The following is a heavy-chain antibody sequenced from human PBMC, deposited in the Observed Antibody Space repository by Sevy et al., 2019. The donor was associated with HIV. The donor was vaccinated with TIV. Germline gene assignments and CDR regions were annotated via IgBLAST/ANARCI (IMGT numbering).Heavy chain of an antibody. CDR3: AKNSITGGGTDY. Sequence: GGSLRLSCAASGLIFSSYGMNWVRQAPGKGLEWVSGISNSGGTTYYADSVKGRFTISRDNSKNTLYLQMNSLRAEDTALYYWAKNSITGGGTDYWGQGTLVTVSS. D-gene: IGHD3-10*01. CDR1: GLIFSSYG. V-gene: IGHV3-23*01. J-gene: IGHJ4*02. CDR2: ISNSGGTT.